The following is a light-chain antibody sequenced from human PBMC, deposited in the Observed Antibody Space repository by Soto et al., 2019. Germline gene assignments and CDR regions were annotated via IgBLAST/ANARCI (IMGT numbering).Light chain of an antibody. Sequence: QAVVTQEPSLTVSPGGTVTLTCGSSTGAVTSGHYPYWFQQKPGQARRTLIYDTSNRHSWTPARFSGSLLGGKAALTLSGAQPEDEAEYYCLLSYRGTYGVFGGGTKVTVL. CDR3: LLSYRGTYGV. V-gene: IGLV7-46*01. J-gene: IGLJ3*02. CDR2: DTS. CDR1: TGAVTSGHY.